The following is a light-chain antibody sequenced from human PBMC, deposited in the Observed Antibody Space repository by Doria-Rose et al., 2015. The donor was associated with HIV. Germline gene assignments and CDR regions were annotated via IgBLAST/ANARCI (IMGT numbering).Light chain of an antibody. CDR1: QSISDW. CDR2: KAS. J-gene: IGKJ2*04. Sequence: DIRVTQSPSTLSASVGDRVTITCRASQSISDWLAWYQQRPGKAPKLLIFKASTLESGVPSRFSGSGSGTEFTLTITDLQPDDFATYSCQQYNSHPCSFGQGTKLEIK. CDR3: QQYNSHPCS. V-gene: IGKV1-5*03.